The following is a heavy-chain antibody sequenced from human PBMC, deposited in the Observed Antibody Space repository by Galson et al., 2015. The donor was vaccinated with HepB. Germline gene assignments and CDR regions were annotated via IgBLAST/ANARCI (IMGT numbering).Heavy chain of an antibody. V-gene: IGHV3-23*01. Sequence: SLRLSCAASGFTFSGSAMSWVRQAPGKGPEWVSVISGSGGTTYYADSVKGRFTISRDNSKNTLSLQMNSLRAEDTAVYYCAKQEGYIFGLPDYWGQGVLVTVSS. CDR3: AKQEGYIFGLPDY. CDR1: GFTFSGSA. J-gene: IGHJ4*02. CDR2: ISGSGGTT. D-gene: IGHD3-3*02.